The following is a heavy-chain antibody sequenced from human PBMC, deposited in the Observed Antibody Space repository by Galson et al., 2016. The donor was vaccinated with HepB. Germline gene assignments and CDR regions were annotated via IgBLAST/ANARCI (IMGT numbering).Heavy chain of an antibody. CDR1: GFILSSYT. Sequence: SLRLSCAASGFILSSYTMNWVRQAPGKGLEWVSSISSSSSYTYYADSVKGRFTISSDNAKNSLYLQMNSLRAEDTAVYYCAKGLHYDSSGDAFDIWGQGTVVTVSS. D-gene: IGHD3-22*01. J-gene: IGHJ3*02. V-gene: IGHV3-21*01. CDR2: ISSSSSYT. CDR3: AKGLHYDSSGDAFDI.